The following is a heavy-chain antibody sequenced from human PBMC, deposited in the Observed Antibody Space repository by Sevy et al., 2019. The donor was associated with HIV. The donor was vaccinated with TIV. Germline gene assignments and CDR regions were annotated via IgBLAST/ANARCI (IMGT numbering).Heavy chain of an antibody. V-gene: IGHV3-66*01. CDR1: GFTVNSNY. J-gene: IGHJ4*02. Sequence: GESLKISCAASGFTVNSNYMTWVRQAPGKGLEGVSVIHSDDTTYHADSVKDRFTISRDNFKNTLYLHMGSLRAEDTAVYYCARGKSGYGYALNYWGQGTLVTVSS. CDR3: ARGKSGYGYALNY. CDR2: IHSDDTT. D-gene: IGHD5-18*01.